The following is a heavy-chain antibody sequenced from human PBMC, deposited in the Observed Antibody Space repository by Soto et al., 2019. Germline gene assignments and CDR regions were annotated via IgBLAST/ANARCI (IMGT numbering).Heavy chain of an antibody. V-gene: IGHV1-18*01. CDR2: ISAHNGNT. D-gene: IGHD1-1*01. Sequence: QVHLVQSGAEVKKPGASVKVSCKGSGYAFTTYGITWVRQAPGQGLEWMGWISAHNGNTNYAQKLQGRVTVTRDTSTSKAYMELRRLRSDATAVYYCARGRYGDYWGQGALVTVSS. CDR1: GYAFTTYG. CDR3: ARGRYGDY. J-gene: IGHJ4*02.